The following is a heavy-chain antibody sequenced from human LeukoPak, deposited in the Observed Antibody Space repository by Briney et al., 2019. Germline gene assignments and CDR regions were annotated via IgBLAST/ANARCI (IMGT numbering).Heavy chain of an antibody. CDR3: VVESSSGAFDY. CDR2: INTNSGGP. CDR1: GYTFTGYY. J-gene: IGHJ4*02. D-gene: IGHD3-22*01. V-gene: IGHV1-2*02. Sequence: GASVKVSCKASGYTFTGYYMHWVRQAPGQGLEWMGWINTNSGGPNYAQKFQGRVTMTRDTSISTAYMELSRLRSDDTAVYYCVVESSSGAFDYWGQGTLVTVSS.